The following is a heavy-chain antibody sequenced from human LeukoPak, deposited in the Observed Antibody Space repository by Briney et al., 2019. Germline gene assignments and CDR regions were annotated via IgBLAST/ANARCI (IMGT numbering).Heavy chain of an antibody. Sequence: GGSLRLSCVASGITFSSYSMNWVRQAPGKGLEWVSYISSFSGTINYADSVMGRFTISRDNAKNSLYLQMNSLRAEDTAVYYCARDVATISNWFDPWGQGTLVTVSS. V-gene: IGHV3-48*04. CDR3: ARDVATISNWFDP. D-gene: IGHD5-24*01. CDR1: GITFSSYS. CDR2: ISSFSGTI. J-gene: IGHJ5*02.